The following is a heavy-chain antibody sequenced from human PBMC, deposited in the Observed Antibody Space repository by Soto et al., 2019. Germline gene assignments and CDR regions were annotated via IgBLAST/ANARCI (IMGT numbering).Heavy chain of an antibody. CDR3: ARRSPTCRPQLAL. D-gene: IGHD6-13*01. J-gene: IGHJ4*02. Sequence: GKGLEWMGRIDPSDSYTNYRPSIQGHVTISADKSISTAYLQWSSLKASDTGRYYCARRSPTCRPQLALWGKGTPVPVSP. V-gene: IGHV5-10-1*01. CDR2: IDPSDSYT.